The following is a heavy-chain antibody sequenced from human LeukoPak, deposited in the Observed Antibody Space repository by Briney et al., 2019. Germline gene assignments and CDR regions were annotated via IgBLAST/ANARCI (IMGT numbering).Heavy chain of an antibody. J-gene: IGHJ4*02. Sequence: GASVKVSCKASGYTFTGYYMHWVRQAPGQGLEWMGWINPNSGGTNYAQKFQGRVTMTRDTSISTAYMELSRLRSDDTAVYYCATAPAGWVVPFDYWGQGTLVTVSS. CDR1: GYTFTGYY. D-gene: IGHD6-19*01. CDR3: ATAPAGWVVPFDY. V-gene: IGHV1-2*02. CDR2: INPNSGGT.